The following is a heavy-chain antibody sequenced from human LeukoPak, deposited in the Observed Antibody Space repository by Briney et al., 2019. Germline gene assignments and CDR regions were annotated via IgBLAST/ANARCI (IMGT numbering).Heavy chain of an antibody. V-gene: IGHV4-59*08. CDR1: GGSISSHY. D-gene: IGHD6-19*01. CDR2: MYYSGSA. J-gene: IGHJ4*02. Sequence: PSETLSLTCTVSGGSISSHYWSWIRQPPGKGLEWVGYMYYSGSANYNPSLKSRVSISVDTSNNQFSLKLSSVTAADTAIYYCARRAYSSGFYYFDYWGQGTLVTVSS. CDR3: ARRAYSSGFYYFDY.